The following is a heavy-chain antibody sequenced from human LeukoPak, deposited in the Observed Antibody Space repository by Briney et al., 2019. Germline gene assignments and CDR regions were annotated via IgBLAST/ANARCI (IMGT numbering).Heavy chain of an antibody. J-gene: IGHJ6*02. CDR3: ARVQLLWFGELLYYYYGMDV. CDR1: GGSFSGCY. CDR2: INHSGST. V-gene: IGHV4-34*01. Sequence: SETLSLTCAVYGGSFSGCYWSWIRQPPGKGLEWIGEINHSGSTNYNPSLKSRVTISVDTSKNQFSLKLSSVTAADTAVYYCARVQLLWFGELLYYYYGMDVWGQGTTVTVSS. D-gene: IGHD3-10*01.